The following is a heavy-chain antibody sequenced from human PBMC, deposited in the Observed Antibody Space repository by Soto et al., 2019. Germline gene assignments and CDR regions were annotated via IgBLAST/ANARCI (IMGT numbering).Heavy chain of an antibody. Sequence: QVQLQESGPGLVKPSGTLSLTCAVSGGSISSSNWWSWVRQPPGKGLEWIGEIYHSGNTNYNPSPKRRATRAVDKSRNQFSLKLSSVTAADTAVYYCARGWGEGRVDYWGQGTLVTVSS. CDR2: IYHSGNT. J-gene: IGHJ4*02. V-gene: IGHV4-4*02. CDR1: GGSISSSNW. CDR3: ARGWGEGRVDY. D-gene: IGHD3-10*01.